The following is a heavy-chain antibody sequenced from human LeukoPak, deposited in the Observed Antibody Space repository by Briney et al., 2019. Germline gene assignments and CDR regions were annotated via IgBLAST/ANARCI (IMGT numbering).Heavy chain of an antibody. CDR2: ISSSSSYI. J-gene: IGHJ6*03. V-gene: IGHV3-21*01. Sequence: GGSLRLSCAASGFKFSSYSMKWVRQAPGKGLEWVSFISSSSSYIYYADSLKGRFTISRDNAKNSLYLQMNSLRVEDTAVYYCAREHYFYHMDGWGEGTTVTVSS. CDR1: GFKFSSYS. CDR3: AREHYFYHMDG.